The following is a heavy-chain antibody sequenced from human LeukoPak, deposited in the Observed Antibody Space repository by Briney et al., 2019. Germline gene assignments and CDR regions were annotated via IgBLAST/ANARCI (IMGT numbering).Heavy chain of an antibody. V-gene: IGHV1-8*01. D-gene: IGHD5-18*01. CDR1: GYTFTSYD. CDR3: ARAQGRIQLWVPSY. J-gene: IGHJ4*02. Sequence: ASVKVSCKASGYTFTSYDINWVRQATGQGLEWMGWMNPNSGNTGYAQKFQGRVTMTRDTSTSTVYMELSSLRSEDTAVYYCARAQGRIQLWVPSYWGQGTLVTVSS. CDR2: MNPNSGNT.